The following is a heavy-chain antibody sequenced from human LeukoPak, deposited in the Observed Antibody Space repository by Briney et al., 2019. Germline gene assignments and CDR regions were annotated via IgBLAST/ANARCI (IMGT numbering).Heavy chain of an antibody. CDR1: GFTFSSYA. CDR2: ISYDGSNN. D-gene: IGHD2-15*01. CDR3: AKDICSVGGCYSGDY. V-gene: IGHV3-30*18. Sequence: GGSLRLSCAASGFTFSSYAMPWVRQAPGKGLEWIAIISYDGSNNNYADSVKGRFTVSRDNSKNTLYLQMNSLRPEDTAVYYCAKDICSVGGCYSGDYWGQGTLVTVSS. J-gene: IGHJ4*02.